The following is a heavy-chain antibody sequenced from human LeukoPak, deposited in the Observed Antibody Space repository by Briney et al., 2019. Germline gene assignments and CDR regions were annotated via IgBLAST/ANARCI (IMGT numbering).Heavy chain of an antibody. D-gene: IGHD2-2*01. V-gene: IGHV4-38-2*01. J-gene: IGHJ4*02. CDR1: GYSFTSGHY. Sequence: SETLSLTCSVSGYSFTSGHYWGWIRQPPGKGLEWIANIYHTGSAHYNPSLKSRVTISVDTSTNQFSLKLSSVTAADTAVYYCTRYCTSTTCILRGFDYWGQGTLVTVSP. CDR3: TRYCTSTTCILRGFDY. CDR2: IYHTGSA.